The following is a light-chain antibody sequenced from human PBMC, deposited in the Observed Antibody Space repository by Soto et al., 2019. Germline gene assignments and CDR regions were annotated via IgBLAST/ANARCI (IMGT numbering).Light chain of an antibody. Sequence: QSSLTHPASLSGSPGQSITISCTGTSSDFDLYKYVSWYQQHPGKAPKLMIYQVTNRPSGVSNRFSGSKSGNTASLTISGLQAEDEADYYCSSYTSSINYVFGTGPKVTVL. J-gene: IGLJ1*01. CDR2: QVT. V-gene: IGLV2-14*01. CDR3: SSYTSSINYV. CDR1: SSDFDLYKY.